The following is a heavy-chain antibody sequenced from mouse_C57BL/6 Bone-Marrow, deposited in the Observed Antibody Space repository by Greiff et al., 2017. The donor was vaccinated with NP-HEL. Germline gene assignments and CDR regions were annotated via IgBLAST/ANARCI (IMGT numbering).Heavy chain of an antibody. Sequence: QVQLQQPGAELVMPGASVKLSCKASGYTFTSYWMHWVKQRPGQGLEWIGEIDPSDSYTNYNQKFKGKSTLTVDQSSSTAYMPLSSLTSEDSAVYYCARECYYGSSYWFAYWGQGTLVTVSA. V-gene: IGHV1-69*01. D-gene: IGHD1-1*01. CDR3: ARECYYGSSYWFAY. J-gene: IGHJ3*01. CDR2: IDPSDSYT. CDR1: GYTFTSYW.